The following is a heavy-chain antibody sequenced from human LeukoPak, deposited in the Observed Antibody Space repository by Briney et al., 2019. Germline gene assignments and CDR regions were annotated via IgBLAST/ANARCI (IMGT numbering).Heavy chain of an antibody. D-gene: IGHD2-15*01. J-gene: IGHJ4*02. V-gene: IGHV1-2*02. CDR1: GYTFSVYY. Sequence: ASVKVSCKASGYTFSVYYIHWLRQAPGQGLEWMGWIIPKNGDTNYAQKFRDRVTMTRDTSISTAYMEINSLTSDDTAVYYCARVRLYCSGGSCLRDLDYWGQGTLVTVSS. CDR3: ARVRLYCSGGSCLRDLDY. CDR2: IIPKNGDT.